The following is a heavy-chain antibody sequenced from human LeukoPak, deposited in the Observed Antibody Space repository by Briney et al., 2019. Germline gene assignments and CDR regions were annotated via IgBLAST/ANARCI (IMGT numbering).Heavy chain of an antibody. V-gene: IGHV4-59*12. CDR2: IYYSGST. J-gene: IGHJ4*02. CDR1: GGSISSYY. D-gene: IGHD3-10*01. CDR3: ATRYASGSYHFGY. Sequence: PSETLSLTCTVSGGSISSYYWSWIRQPPGKGLEWIGYIYYSGSTNYNPSLKSRVTISVDKSKNQFSLKLSSVTAADTAVYYCATRYASGSYHFGYWGQGTLVTVSS.